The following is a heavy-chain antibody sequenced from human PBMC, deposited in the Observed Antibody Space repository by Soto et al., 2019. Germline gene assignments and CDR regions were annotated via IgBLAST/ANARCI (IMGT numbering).Heavy chain of an antibody. CDR2: ISYDGSNK. D-gene: IGHD6-19*01. V-gene: IGHV3-30-3*01. CDR3: ARVVRGWSDY. Sequence: PGGSLRLSCAASGFTFSSYAMHWVRQAPGKGLEWVAVISYDGSNKYYADSVKGRFTISRDNSKNTLYLQMNSLRAEDTAVYYCARVVRGWSDYWGQGTLVTVSS. J-gene: IGHJ4*02. CDR1: GFTFSSYA.